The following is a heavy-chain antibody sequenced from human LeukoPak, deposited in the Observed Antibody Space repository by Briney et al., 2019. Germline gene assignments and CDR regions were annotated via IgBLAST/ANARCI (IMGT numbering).Heavy chain of an antibody. D-gene: IGHD6-13*01. CDR3: AREGTVAGLALGYFDY. Sequence: SETLSLTCDVSGGSIDSTNWWNWVRQPPGKGLEWIGEIHHDGRINYNPSLKSRVTLSVDKSKNQFSLKLSSVTAADTAVYYCAREGTVAGLALGYFDYWGQGTLVTVSS. CDR2: IHHDGRI. CDR1: GGSIDSTNW. J-gene: IGHJ4*02. V-gene: IGHV4/OR15-8*01.